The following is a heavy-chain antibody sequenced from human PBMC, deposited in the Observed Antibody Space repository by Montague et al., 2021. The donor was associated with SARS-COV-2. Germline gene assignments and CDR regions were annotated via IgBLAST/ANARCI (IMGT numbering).Heavy chain of an antibody. CDR2: IHHGGST. J-gene: IGHJ6*03. CDR1: GGSFSTYS. CDR3: ARLGDGVVPSPILGVGPYYSYYYMDV. Sequence: ETLSLTCAVHGGSFSTYSWNWIRQPPGKGLEWIGEIHHGGSTNYNPSLKSRVTISADTSKNQFSLKLTSVAAADTAVYYCARLGDGVVPSPILGVGPYYSYYYMDVWGKGTTVAVSS. V-gene: IGHV4-34*01. D-gene: IGHD3-10*01.